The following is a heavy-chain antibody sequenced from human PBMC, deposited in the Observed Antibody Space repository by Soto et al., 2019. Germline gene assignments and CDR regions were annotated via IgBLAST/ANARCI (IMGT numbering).Heavy chain of an antibody. Sequence: GASVKVSCKASGYTFTAYYMEWVRQAPGQGPEWMGWINPNSGGTNYAQKFQDWVTMTRDTSISTAYMELRRLRSDDTAVYYCARRRTSMTRGVYHDALDIWGQGTMVTVSS. V-gene: IGHV1-2*04. CDR2: INPNSGGT. CDR3: ARRRTSMTRGVYHDALDI. CDR1: GYTFTAYY. J-gene: IGHJ3*02. D-gene: IGHD3-10*01.